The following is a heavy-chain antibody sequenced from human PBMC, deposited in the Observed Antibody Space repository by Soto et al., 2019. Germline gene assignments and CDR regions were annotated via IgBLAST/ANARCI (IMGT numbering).Heavy chain of an antibody. CDR2: IYYSGST. V-gene: IGHV4-59*12. Sequence: SETLSLTCTVSGGSISSYYWSWIRQPPGKGLEWIGYIYYSGSTNYNPSLKSRVTISVDKSVSTAYLQWSSLKASDTAMYFCTRDLDYNGNSEAFNIWGQGTMVTVSS. J-gene: IGHJ3*02. D-gene: IGHD4-4*01. CDR3: TRDLDYNGNSEAFNI. CDR1: GGSISSYY.